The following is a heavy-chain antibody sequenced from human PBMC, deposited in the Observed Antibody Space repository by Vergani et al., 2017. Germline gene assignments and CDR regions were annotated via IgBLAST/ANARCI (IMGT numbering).Heavy chain of an antibody. CDR1: GGSISSGDYY. Sequence: QVQLQESGPGLVKPSQTLSLTCTVSGGSISSGDYYWSWIRQPPGKGLEWIGYIYYSGSTYYNPSLKSRVTISVDTSKNQFSLKLSSVTAADTAVYYCARDVEYYGSGSHAFDPWGQGTLVTVSS. J-gene: IGHJ5*02. D-gene: IGHD3-10*01. CDR2: IYYSGST. V-gene: IGHV4-30-4*01. CDR3: ARDVEYYGSGSHAFDP.